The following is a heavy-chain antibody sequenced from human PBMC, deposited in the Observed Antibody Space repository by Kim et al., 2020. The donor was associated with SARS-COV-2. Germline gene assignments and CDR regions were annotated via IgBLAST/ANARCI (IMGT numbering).Heavy chain of an antibody. J-gene: IGHJ6*02. V-gene: IGHV3-23*01. CDR3: AFRGVGSYYGLDV. D-gene: IGHD3-10*01. CDR2: IVGSADIT. Sequence: GGSLRLSCAASGFTFSSYDMSWVRQAPGKGLECISTIVGSADITSYAASVKGRFTISRDHSKNTLYLQMNSLRAEDSALYYCAFRGVGSYYGLDVWVQG. CDR1: GFTFSSYD.